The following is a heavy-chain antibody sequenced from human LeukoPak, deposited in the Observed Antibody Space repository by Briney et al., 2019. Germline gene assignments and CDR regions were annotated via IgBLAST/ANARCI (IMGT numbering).Heavy chain of an antibody. Sequence: SETLSLTCAVYGGSFSGYYWSWIRQPPGKGLEWIGEINHSGSTNYNPSLKSRATISVDTSKNQFSLKLSSVTAADTAVYYCARGYYYDSSGYSYYYYYGMDVWGQGTTVTVSS. CDR1: GGSFSGYY. D-gene: IGHD3-22*01. J-gene: IGHJ6*02. V-gene: IGHV4-34*01. CDR3: ARGYYYDSSGYSYYYYYGMDV. CDR2: INHSGST.